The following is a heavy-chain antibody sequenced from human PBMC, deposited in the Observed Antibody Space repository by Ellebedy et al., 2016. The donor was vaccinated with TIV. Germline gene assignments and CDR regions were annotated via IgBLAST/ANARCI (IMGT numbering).Heavy chain of an antibody. V-gene: IGHV3-7*03. J-gene: IGHJ4*02. D-gene: IGHD3-10*01. Sequence: GESLKISCAASGFTFSSNWMSWVRQTPGKGLEWVAYIKQDGSEKYYVDSVKGRFTISRDNAKNSLYLQMNSLRAEYTAVYYCARGRSFNWGQGTLVTVSS. CDR3: ARGRSFN. CDR2: IKQDGSEK. CDR1: GFTFSSNW.